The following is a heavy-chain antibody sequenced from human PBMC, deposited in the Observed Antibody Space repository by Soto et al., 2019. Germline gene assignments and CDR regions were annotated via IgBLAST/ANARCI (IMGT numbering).Heavy chain of an antibody. Sequence: QVQLVQSGAEVKKPGASVKVSCKASGYNFIDYGITWVRQARGQGLEWMGWISAFNGNTNYGQKLQGRVTMTTDTSTSTAYMELRSLRSDDTAVYYCTRDRRRVPTASWGQGTLVTVSS. D-gene: IGHD2-21*02. CDR3: TRDRRRVPTAS. V-gene: IGHV1-18*01. J-gene: IGHJ5*02. CDR1: GYNFIDYG. CDR2: ISAFNGNT.